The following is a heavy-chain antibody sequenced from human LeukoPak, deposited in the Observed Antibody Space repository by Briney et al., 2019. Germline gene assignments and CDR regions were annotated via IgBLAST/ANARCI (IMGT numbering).Heavy chain of an antibody. V-gene: IGHV4-59*01. CDR2: VSYSGST. J-gene: IGHJ4*02. CDR1: GVSFNSYY. CDR3: ARVSRLATPLFDY. Sequence: SETLSLTCAVSGVSFNSYYWSWIRQPPGKGLEWVGYVSYSGSTNYNPSLESRLTLSVATSKNQFSLRVNSVTAADTAVYYCARVSRLATPLFDYWGQGILVTVSS. D-gene: IGHD6-19*01.